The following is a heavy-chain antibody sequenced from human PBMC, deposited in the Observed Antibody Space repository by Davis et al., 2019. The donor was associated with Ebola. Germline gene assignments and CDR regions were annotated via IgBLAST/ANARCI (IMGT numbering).Heavy chain of an antibody. D-gene: IGHD6-13*01. Sequence: PGGSLRLSCAASGFTFSDYYMSWIRQAPGKGLEWVSYISSSGSTIYYADSVKGRFTISRDNAKNSLYLQMNSLRAEDTAVYYCARDMSIAAAGTIYYYGMDVWGQGTTVTVSS. CDR3: ARDMSIAAAGTIYYYGMDV. J-gene: IGHJ6*02. CDR2: ISSSGSTI. V-gene: IGHV3-11*01. CDR1: GFTFSDYY.